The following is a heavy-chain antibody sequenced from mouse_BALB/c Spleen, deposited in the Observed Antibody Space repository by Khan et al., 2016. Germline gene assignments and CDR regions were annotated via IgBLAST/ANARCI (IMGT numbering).Heavy chain of an antibody. CDR3: RSVYFDY. Sequence: EVKLGESGGGLVQPGGSMKLSCAATGFTFSDAWMDWVRQSPEKGLEWVAEIRSKSNNHATYYAESVKGRFTISRDDSRSSVYLQMNSLSAEDSGIYFCRSVYFDYWGQGTTLTVSS. CDR2: IRSKSNNHAT. J-gene: IGHJ2*01. CDR1: GFTFSDAW. V-gene: IGHV6-6*01.